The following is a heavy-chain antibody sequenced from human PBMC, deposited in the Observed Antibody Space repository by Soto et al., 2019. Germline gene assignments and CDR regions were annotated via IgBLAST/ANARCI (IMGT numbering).Heavy chain of an antibody. D-gene: IGHD3-22*01. J-gene: IGHJ3*02. Sequence: SVKVSCKASGGTFSSYAISWVRQAPGQGLEWMGGIIPIFGTANYAQKFQGRVTITADESTSTAYMELSSLRSEDTAVYYCARGTREDYYDSPPVSFDIRGQGTMVTVSS. CDR2: IIPIFGTA. CDR3: ARGTREDYYDSPPVSFDI. V-gene: IGHV1-69*13. CDR1: GGTFSSYA.